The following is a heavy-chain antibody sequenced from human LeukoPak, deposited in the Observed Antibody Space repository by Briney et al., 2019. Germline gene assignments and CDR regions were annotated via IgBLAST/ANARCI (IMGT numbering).Heavy chain of an antibody. CDR2: ISGSGGST. D-gene: IGHD5-12*01. CDR1: GFTFSSYA. CDR3: AKDPRGYSGYLFDYFDY. V-gene: IGHV3-23*01. J-gene: IGHJ4*02. Sequence: GGSLRLSCAASGFTFSSYAMSWVRQAPGKGLEWVSAISGSGGSTYYADSVKGRFTISRDNSKNTLYLQMNSLRAEDTAVYYCAKDPRGYSGYLFDYFDYWGQGTLVTVSS.